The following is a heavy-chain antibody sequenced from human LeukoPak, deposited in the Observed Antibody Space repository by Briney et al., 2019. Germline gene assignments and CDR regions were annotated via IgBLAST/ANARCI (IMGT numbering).Heavy chain of an antibody. CDR3: AKAPVTTCSGAYCYPFDY. J-gene: IGHJ4*02. V-gene: IGHV3-48*03. CDR1: GFTFSSYE. Sequence: GGSLRLSCAASGFTFSSYEMNWVRQAPGKGLEWVSYISSSGSTIYYADSVKGRFTISRDNAKNSLYLQMNSLRAEDTAVYYCAKAPVTTCSGAYCYPFDYWGQGTLVTVSS. CDR2: ISSSGSTI. D-gene: IGHD2-21*01.